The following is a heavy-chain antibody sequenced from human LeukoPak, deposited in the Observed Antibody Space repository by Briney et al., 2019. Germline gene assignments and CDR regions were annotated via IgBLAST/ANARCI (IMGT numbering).Heavy chain of an antibody. D-gene: IGHD3-10*01. CDR3: AKAYGSGVGIDY. CDR2: ISYDGSNK. CDR1: GFTFSSYG. J-gene: IGHJ4*02. V-gene: IGHV3-30*18. Sequence: GGSLRLSCAASGFTFSSYGMHWVRQAPGKGLEWVAVISYDGSNKYYADSVKGRFTISRDNSKNTLYLQMDSLRAEDTAVYYCAKAYGSGVGIDYWGQGTLVTVSS.